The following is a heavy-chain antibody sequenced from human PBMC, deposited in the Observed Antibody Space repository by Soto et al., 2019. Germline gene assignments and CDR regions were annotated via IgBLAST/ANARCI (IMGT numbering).Heavy chain of an antibody. CDR3: ARDFPHSHFDY. Sequence: QVQLVQSGAEVKKPGASVKVSCKASGYTFTSYAMHWVRQAPGQRLEWMGWINAGNGNTKYSQKFQGRVTITRDTSASTAYMGLSSLRSEDTAVYYCARDFPHSHFDYWGQGTLVTVSS. V-gene: IGHV1-3*01. D-gene: IGHD4-4*01. CDR2: INAGNGNT. CDR1: GYTFTSYA. J-gene: IGHJ4*02.